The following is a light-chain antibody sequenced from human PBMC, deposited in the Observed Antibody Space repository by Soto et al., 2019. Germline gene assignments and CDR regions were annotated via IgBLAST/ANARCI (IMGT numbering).Light chain of an antibody. Sequence: EIVLTQSPGTLSLSPGERATLSCRASQSVSSYYLAWYQQKPGQAPRLLIYDVSSRATGIPDRFSGSGSGTDFTLTISRLEPEDFAVYYCQQYGSLMWTFGQGTKVEVK. V-gene: IGKV3-20*01. CDR2: DVS. CDR1: QSVSSYY. CDR3: QQYGSLMWT. J-gene: IGKJ1*01.